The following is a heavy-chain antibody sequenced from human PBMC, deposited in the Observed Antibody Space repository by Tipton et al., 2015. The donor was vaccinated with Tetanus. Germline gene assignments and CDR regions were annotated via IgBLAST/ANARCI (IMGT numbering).Heavy chain of an antibody. CDR1: GYIFNNYW. CDR3: ARGQCRDGVCNFDY. Sequence: QLVQSGGEVKKPGESLKISCKGSGYIFNNYWIGWVRQMPGKGLEWMGIIYPGDSDTRYSPSFQGQVTIPVDKSISTAYRQWSSRKASDTSMFYGARGQCRDGVCNFDYWGQGALVTVAS. J-gene: IGHJ4*02. CDR2: IYPGDSDT. D-gene: IGHD2-8*01. V-gene: IGHV5-51*01.